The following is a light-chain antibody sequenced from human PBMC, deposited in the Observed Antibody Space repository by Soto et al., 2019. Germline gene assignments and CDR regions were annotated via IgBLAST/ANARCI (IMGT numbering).Light chain of an antibody. Sequence: EIVLTQSPGTLSLSPGERATLPCRASQSVSSSYLAWYQQKPGQAPRVLISSASSRATGIPDRFSGSGSGTDFTLTINKLEPEDFAVYYCQHYGSSTWTFGQGTKVDIK. V-gene: IGKV3-20*01. CDR2: SAS. J-gene: IGKJ1*01. CDR3: QHYGSSTWT. CDR1: QSVSSSY.